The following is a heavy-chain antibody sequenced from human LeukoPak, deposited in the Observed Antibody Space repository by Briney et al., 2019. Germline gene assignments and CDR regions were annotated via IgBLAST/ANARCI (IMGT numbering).Heavy chain of an antibody. J-gene: IGHJ6*02. CDR3: ARHFPALRYSGGMAV. CDR1: GGSISSYY. V-gene: IGHV4-59*08. Sequence: SETLSLTCTVSGGSISSYYWSWIRQPPGEGLEWIGYIYYSGSTNYNPSLKSRVTISVDTSKNQFSLKLSSVTAADTAVYYCARHFPALRYSGGMAVWGQGPTVPVSS. D-gene: IGHD3-9*01. CDR2: IYYSGST.